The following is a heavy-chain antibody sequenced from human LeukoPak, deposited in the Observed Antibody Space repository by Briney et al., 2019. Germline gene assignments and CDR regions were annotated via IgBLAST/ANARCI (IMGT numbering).Heavy chain of an antibody. CDR1: GFTFSNYA. CDR3: ERAHWGLDY. CDR2: ISGSGGST. Sequence: AGGSLRLSCAASGFTFSNYAMSWVRQAPGKGLEWVSAISGSGGSTYYADSVKGRFTTSRDNSKNTLYLQMNSLRAEDTAVYYCERAHWGLDYWGQGALVTVSS. J-gene: IGHJ4*02. V-gene: IGHV3-23*01. D-gene: IGHD7-27*01.